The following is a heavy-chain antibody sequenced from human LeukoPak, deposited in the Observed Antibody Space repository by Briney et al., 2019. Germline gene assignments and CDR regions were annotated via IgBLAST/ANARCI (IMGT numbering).Heavy chain of an antibody. Sequence: GGSPRLSCAASGFTFSSYAMSWVRQAPGKGLEWVSSIIGSGGYTYNAESVKGRFTISRDNSKNTLSLQMDSLRAEDTAVYYCVKQRGIYLDFDYWGQGTLVTVSS. CDR1: GFTFSSYA. V-gene: IGHV3-23*01. CDR2: IIGSGGYT. J-gene: IGHJ4*02. D-gene: IGHD1-26*01. CDR3: VKQRGIYLDFDY.